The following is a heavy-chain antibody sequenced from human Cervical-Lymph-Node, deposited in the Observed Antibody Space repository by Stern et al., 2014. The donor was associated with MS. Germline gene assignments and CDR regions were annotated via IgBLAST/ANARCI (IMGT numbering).Heavy chain of an antibody. V-gene: IGHV1-69*06. CDR2: IIPIFVTA. Sequence: QVQLVQSGAEVKKPGSSVKVSCKASGGTFSSYAISWVRQAPGQGLEWMGGIIPIFVTANIPQKFQGRVTITADKSTSTAYMELNSLTSEDTAIYYCARAWHGGTVSTITAFDVWGQGTMVTVSS. D-gene: IGHD5/OR15-5a*01. CDR1: GGTFSSYA. CDR3: ARAWHGGTVSTITAFDV. J-gene: IGHJ3*01.